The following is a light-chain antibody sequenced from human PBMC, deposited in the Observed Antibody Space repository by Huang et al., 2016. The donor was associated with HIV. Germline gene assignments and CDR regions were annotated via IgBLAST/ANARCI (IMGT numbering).Light chain of an antibody. V-gene: IGKV1-39*01. Sequence: DIQMTQSPFFLFASVGDRVPFTCRASQSISSYLNWYHQKPGKAPELLLYAASNLQSGAPSRFSGSGSGTDFTLTIVSLQPADFATYYCQQTYITPYTFGQGTKLEIK. CDR1: QSISSY. CDR3: QQTYITPYT. CDR2: AAS. J-gene: IGKJ2*01.